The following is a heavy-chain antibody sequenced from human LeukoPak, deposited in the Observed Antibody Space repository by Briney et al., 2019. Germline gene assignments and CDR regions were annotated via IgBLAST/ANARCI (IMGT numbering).Heavy chain of an antibody. J-gene: IGHJ3*02. D-gene: IGHD3-10*01. CDR3: AKDRVLLWFGEFPTYDAFDI. V-gene: IGHV1-18*01. Sequence: ASVKVSCKASGYTFTSYGINWVRQAPGQGLEWMGRISACNGNTNYAQKFQGRVTMTRDTSTNTAYMELRSLRSDDTAVYYCAKDRVLLWFGEFPTYDAFDIWGQGTMISVSS. CDR2: ISACNGNT. CDR1: GYTFTSYG.